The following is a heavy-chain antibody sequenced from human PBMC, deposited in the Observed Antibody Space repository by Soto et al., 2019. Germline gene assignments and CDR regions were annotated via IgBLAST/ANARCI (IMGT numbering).Heavy chain of an antibody. CDR2: ISYDGSNK. CDR1: GFTFSSYG. V-gene: IGHV3-30*18. D-gene: IGHD3-22*01. CDR3: AKDGRDYYDSSGYDY. Sequence: GGSLRLSCAASGFTFSSYGMHWVRQAPGKGLEWVAVISYDGSNKYYADSVKGRFTISRDNSKNTLYLQMNSLRAEDTAVYYCAKDGRDYYDSSGYDYWGQGTLVTVSS. J-gene: IGHJ4*02.